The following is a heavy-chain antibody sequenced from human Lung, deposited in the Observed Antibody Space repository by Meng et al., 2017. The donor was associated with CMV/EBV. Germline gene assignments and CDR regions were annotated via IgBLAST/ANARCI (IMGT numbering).Heavy chain of an antibody. D-gene: IGHD1-26*01. CDR1: GFTFSSYS. V-gene: IGHV3-21*01. J-gene: IGHJ3*02. CDR3: ARDRYSGSSDAFDI. CDR2: ISSSSSYI. Sequence: ETLSLXXAASGFTFSSYSMNWVRQAPGKGLEWVSSISSSSSYIYYADSVKGRFTISRDNAKNSLYLQMNSLRAEDTAVYYCARDRYSGSSDAFDIWGQGTMVXVSS.